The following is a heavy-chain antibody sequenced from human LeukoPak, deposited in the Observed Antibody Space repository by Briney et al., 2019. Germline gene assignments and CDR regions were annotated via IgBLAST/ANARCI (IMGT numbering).Heavy chain of an antibody. CDR3: ARLPGYYYYYYYMDV. J-gene: IGHJ6*03. Sequence: PGGSLRLSCVASGFTFSNYAMTWVRQAPGKGLEWVSGISSNSYIHYADSVKGRFTVSRDNAENSLYLQMNSLRAEDTAVYYCARLPGYYYYYYYMDVWGKGTTATVSS. CDR2: ISSNSYI. CDR1: GFTFSNYA. V-gene: IGHV3-21*01.